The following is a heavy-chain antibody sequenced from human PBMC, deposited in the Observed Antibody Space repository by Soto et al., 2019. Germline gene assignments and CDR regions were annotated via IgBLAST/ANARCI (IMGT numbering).Heavy chain of an antibody. CDR3: ASNDQQLVRDDY. J-gene: IGHJ4*02. CDR1: GFTFSDYY. CDR2: ISSSGSTI. V-gene: IGHV3-11*01. D-gene: IGHD6-13*01. Sequence: PGGSLRLSCAASGFTFSDYYMSWIRQAPGKGLEWVSYISSSGSTIYYADSVKGRFTISRDNAKNSLYLQMNSLRAEDTAVYYCASNDQQLVRDDYWGQGTLVTVSS.